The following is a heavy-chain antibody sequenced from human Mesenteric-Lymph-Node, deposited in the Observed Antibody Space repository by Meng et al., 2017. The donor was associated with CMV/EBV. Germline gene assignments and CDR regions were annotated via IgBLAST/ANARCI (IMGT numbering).Heavy chain of an antibody. CDR1: GFTFSDYY. J-gene: IGHJ4*02. CDR2: ISSSGGAM. D-gene: IGHD7-27*01. V-gene: IGHV3-11*04. CDR3: ARDSLGPSY. Sequence: GGSLRLSCAASGFTFSDYYMSWIRQAPGKALEWVSYISSSGGAMYYADSVKGRFTISRDNSRNTLYLQMNSLRAEDTAVYYCARDSLGPSYWGQGTLVTVSS.